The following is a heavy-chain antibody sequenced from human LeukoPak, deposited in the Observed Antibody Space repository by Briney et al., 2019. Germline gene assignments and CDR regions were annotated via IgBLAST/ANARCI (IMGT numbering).Heavy chain of an antibody. CDR3: AREIAAAGEGWYFDY. J-gene: IGHJ4*02. V-gene: IGHV1-69*13. Sequence: SVNVSCKASGGTFSSYAISWVRQAPGQGLAGMGGIIPIFGTANYAQKFQGRVTITADESTSTAYLELSSLRSEDTAVYYCAREIAAAGEGWYFDYWGQGTLVTVSS. CDR2: IIPIFGTA. D-gene: IGHD6-13*01. CDR1: GGTFSSYA.